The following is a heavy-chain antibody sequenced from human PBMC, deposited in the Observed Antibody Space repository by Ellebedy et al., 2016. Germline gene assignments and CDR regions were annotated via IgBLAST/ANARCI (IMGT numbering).Heavy chain of an antibody. CDR2: ISYSGITI. Sequence: GGSLRLSCAASGFTFSDFYMSWIRQAPGKGLEWVSSISYSGITIYYADSVKGRFTISRDNAKNSLYLQMNSLRAEDTAVYYCARSPLTMVRGDDEYNWFDPWGQGTLVTVS. D-gene: IGHD3-10*01. J-gene: IGHJ5*02. CDR1: GFTFSDFY. V-gene: IGHV3-11*01. CDR3: ARSPLTMVRGDDEYNWFDP.